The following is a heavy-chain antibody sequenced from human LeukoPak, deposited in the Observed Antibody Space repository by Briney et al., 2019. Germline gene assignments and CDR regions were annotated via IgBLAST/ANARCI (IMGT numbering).Heavy chain of an antibody. J-gene: IGHJ2*01. V-gene: IGHV3-23*01. CDR1: GLTFSSYA. CDR3: AKKGEKTLRYFDL. Sequence: QSGRSLRLSCAASGLTFSSYAMSWVRHAPGRGLEWVSAISGSGGTTYYADSVKGRFTISRDNSKNTLYLQMNSLRAEDTAVYYCAKKGEKTLRYFDLWGRGTLVTVSS. CDR2: ISGSGGTT.